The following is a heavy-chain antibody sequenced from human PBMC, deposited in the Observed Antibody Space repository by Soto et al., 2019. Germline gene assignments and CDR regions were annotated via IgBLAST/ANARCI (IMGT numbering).Heavy chain of an antibody. J-gene: IGHJ4*02. Sequence: GGSLRLSCAASGFTFSSYGMHWVRQAPGKGLEWVAVISYDGSNKYYADSVKGRFTISRDNSKNTLYLQMNSPRAEDTAVYYCAKGALGYCSGGSCYNFDYWGQGTLVTVSS. CDR1: GFTFSSYG. CDR3: AKGALGYCSGGSCYNFDY. CDR2: ISYDGSNK. V-gene: IGHV3-30*18. D-gene: IGHD2-15*01.